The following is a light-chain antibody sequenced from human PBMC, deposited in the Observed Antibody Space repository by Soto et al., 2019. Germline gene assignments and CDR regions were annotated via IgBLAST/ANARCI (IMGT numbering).Light chain of an antibody. Sequence: FRMTQSPSSFSASTGDRVTLTCRASQGISSYLAWYQQKPGKAPKVLIYAASTLQSGVPSRFSGSGSGTDFTLTISSLQSEDFATYYCQQYYSGPRTFGEGTKVDIK. V-gene: IGKV1-8*01. CDR3: QQYYSGPRT. CDR1: QGISSY. J-gene: IGKJ4*01. CDR2: AAS.